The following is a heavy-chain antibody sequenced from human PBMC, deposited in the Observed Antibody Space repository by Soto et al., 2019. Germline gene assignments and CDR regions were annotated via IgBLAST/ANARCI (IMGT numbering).Heavy chain of an antibody. Sequence: GGSLRLSCAASGFTFSSYWMSWVRQAPGKGLEWVANIKQDGSEKYYVDSVKGRFTISRDNAKNSLYLQMNSLRAEDTAVYYCARDGIAYDFWGTYYGMDVWGQGTTVTVSS. D-gene: IGHD3-3*01. CDR2: IKQDGSEK. CDR3: ARDGIAYDFWGTYYGMDV. J-gene: IGHJ6*02. CDR1: GFTFSSYW. V-gene: IGHV3-7*05.